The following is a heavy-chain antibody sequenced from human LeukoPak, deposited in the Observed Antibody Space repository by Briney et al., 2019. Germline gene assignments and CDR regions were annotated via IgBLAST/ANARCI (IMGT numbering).Heavy chain of an antibody. CDR2: ISSSGSTI. Sequence: GGSLRLSCAASGFTFSTYEMNWVRQAPGKGLEWGSYISSSGSTIYYADSVKGRFTISRDNAKNSLYLQMNSLRAEDKAVYYCARDYYYNSGRFDYWGQGTVVTVSS. CDR3: ARDYYYNSGRFDY. V-gene: IGHV3-48*03. CDR1: GFTFSTYE. J-gene: IGHJ4*02. D-gene: IGHD3-10*01.